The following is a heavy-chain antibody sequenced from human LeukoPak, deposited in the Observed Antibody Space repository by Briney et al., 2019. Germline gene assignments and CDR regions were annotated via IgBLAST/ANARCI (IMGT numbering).Heavy chain of an antibody. V-gene: IGHV3-11*04. J-gene: IGHJ3*02. Sequence: GGSLRLSCAASGFTFSDYYMSWIRQAPGKGLEWVSYISSSGSTIYYTDSVKGRFTISRDNAKNSLYLQMNSLRAEDTAVYYCARDTGVVPARGAFDIWGQGTMVTVSS. D-gene: IGHD2-2*01. CDR1: GFTFSDYY. CDR2: ISSSGSTI. CDR3: ARDTGVVPARGAFDI.